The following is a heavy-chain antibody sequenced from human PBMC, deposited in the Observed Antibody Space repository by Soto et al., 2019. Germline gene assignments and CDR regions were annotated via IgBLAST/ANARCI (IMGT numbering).Heavy chain of an antibody. CDR2: IIPILGIA. V-gene: IGHV1-69*08. CDR3: ARDGTYYYGSEKYNWFDP. J-gene: IGHJ5*02. Sequence: QVQLVQSGAEVKKPGSSVKVSCKASGGTFSSYTISWVRQAPGQGLEWMGRIIPILGIANYAQKFQGRVTITADKATRTAYMELSSLRSEDTAVYYCARDGTYYYGSEKYNWFDPWGQGTLVTVSS. D-gene: IGHD3-10*01. CDR1: GGTFSSYT.